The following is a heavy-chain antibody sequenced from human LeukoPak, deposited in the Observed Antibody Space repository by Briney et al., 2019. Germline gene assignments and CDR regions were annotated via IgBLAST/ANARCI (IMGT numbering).Heavy chain of an antibody. D-gene: IGHD3-3*01. J-gene: IGHJ6*03. Sequence: PSETLSLTCTVSGGSISSGGYYWSWIRQPAGKGLEWIGRIYTSGSTNYNPSLKSRVTISVDTSKNQFSLKLSSVTAADTAVYYCARARVVGPTPYYYYMDVWGKGTTVTVSS. CDR2: IYTSGST. CDR1: GGSISSGGYY. CDR3: ARARVVGPTPYYYYMDV. V-gene: IGHV4-61*02.